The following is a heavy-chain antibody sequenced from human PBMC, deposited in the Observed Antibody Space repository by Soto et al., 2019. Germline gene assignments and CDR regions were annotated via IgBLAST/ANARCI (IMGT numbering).Heavy chain of an antibody. Sequence: PGGSLRLSCAASGFTFSSYSMNWVRQAPGKGLEWVSYISSSSSPIYYADSVKGRFTISRDNDKNSLYLQMNSLRAEDTDVYYCAGSPRGPHYWGQGTLVTVSP. D-gene: IGHD3-10*01. CDR2: ISSSSSPI. CDR1: GFTFSSYS. V-gene: IGHV3-48*01. J-gene: IGHJ4*02. CDR3: AGSPRGPHY.